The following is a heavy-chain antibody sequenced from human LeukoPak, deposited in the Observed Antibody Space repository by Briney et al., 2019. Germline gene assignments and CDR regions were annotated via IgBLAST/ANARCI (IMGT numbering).Heavy chain of an antibody. CDR1: GFAFSSYS. V-gene: IGHV3-9*01. Sequence: QPGGSLRLSCAASGFAFSSYSMNWVRQAPGKGLEWVSGISWNSGSIGYADSVKGRFTISRDNAKNSLYLQMNSLRAEDTALYYCAKASRAVAGCFDYWGQGTLVTVSS. J-gene: IGHJ4*02. CDR3: AKASRAVAGCFDY. CDR2: ISWNSGSI. D-gene: IGHD6-19*01.